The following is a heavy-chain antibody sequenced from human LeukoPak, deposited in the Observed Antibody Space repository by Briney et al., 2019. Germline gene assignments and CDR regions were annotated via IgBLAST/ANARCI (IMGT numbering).Heavy chain of an antibody. J-gene: IGHJ4*02. Sequence: GGSLRLSCAASGLTFSSYGMSWVRQAPGKGLEWVSAISGSGDSTYYADSVKGRFTISRDNSKNTLYLQMNSLRAEDTAVYYCRSYGFPKAFDYWGQGTLVTVSS. D-gene: IGHD3-10*01. CDR3: RSYGFPKAFDY. CDR2: ISGSGDST. CDR1: GLTFSSYG. V-gene: IGHV3-23*01.